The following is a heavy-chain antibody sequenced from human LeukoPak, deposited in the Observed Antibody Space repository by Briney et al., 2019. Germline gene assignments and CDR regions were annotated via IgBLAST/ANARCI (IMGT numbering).Heavy chain of an antibody. CDR3: ARGSTYSSGWYTGFDY. J-gene: IGHJ4*02. Sequence: PGGSLRLSCAGSGFTFSSYSMNWVRQAPGKGLEWVSSITSSSSYIYYADSVKGRFTISRDNAKKSVYLQMNSLRAEDTAVYYCARGSTYSSGWYTGFDYWGQGNLVTVSS. D-gene: IGHD6-19*01. V-gene: IGHV3-21*01. CDR1: GFTFSSYS. CDR2: ITSSSSYI.